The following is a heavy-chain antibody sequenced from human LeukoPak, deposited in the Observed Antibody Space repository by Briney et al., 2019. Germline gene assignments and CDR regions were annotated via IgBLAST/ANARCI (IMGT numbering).Heavy chain of an antibody. CDR2: IIPIFGTA. D-gene: IGHD3-22*01. V-gene: IGHV1-69*13. J-gene: IGHJ3*02. CDR3: AREYGSYDSSGYYYVPFDI. Sequence: ASVKVSCKASGGTFISYAISWVRQAPGQGLEWMGGIIPIFGTANYAQKFQGRVTITADESTSTAYMELSSLRSEDTAVYYCAREYGSYDSSGYYYVPFDIWGQGTMVTVSS. CDR1: GGTFISYA.